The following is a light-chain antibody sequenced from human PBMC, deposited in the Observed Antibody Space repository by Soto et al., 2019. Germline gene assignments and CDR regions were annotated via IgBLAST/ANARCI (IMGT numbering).Light chain of an antibody. CDR3: QRYNRSPLT. Sequence: DIQMNQSPSSLYASVGDRVTITCRASKGISNYLAWYQQKPGEVPKVLIYASTTVQAGVPSRFSGSGSGTDFTLTISSLQPEDVATYYCQRYNRSPLTFGGGTKVEIK. CDR2: AST. V-gene: IGKV1-27*01. J-gene: IGKJ4*01. CDR1: KGISNY.